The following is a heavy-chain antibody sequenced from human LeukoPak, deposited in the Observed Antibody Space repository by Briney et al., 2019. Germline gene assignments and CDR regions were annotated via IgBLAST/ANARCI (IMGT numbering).Heavy chain of an antibody. CDR2: ISSSSSSI. V-gene: IGHV3-48*02. CDR1: GFTFSSDS. CDR3: ARDHSSSRLHAFDI. D-gene: IGHD6-13*01. Sequence: QPGGSLSLSCAGSGFTFSSDSMNWVRQAPGRGLEWVSYISSSSSSIYYADSVKGRFTISRDNTKNSLYLQINSLRDEDTAEDNSARDHSSSRLHAFDIWGQGTMVTVSS. J-gene: IGHJ3*02.